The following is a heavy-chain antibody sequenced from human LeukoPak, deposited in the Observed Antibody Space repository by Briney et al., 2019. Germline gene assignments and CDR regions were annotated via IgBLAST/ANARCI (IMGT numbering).Heavy chain of an antibody. CDR3: ARVVRGVVTSNWFDP. CDR1: GDSLNTYY. D-gene: IGHD2-21*02. Sequence: PSETLSLTCTVSGDSLNTYYWTWIRQTPGQELQWIGFVASSGTSNYNPSLKSRVSISIDTSKNQFSLALTSVTPADTAVYYCARVVRGVVTSNWFDPWGQGTLVSVSS. J-gene: IGHJ5*02. V-gene: IGHV4-59*01. CDR2: VASSGTS.